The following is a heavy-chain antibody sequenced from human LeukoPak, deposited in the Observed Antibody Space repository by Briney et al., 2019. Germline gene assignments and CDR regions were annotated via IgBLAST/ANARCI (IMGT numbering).Heavy chain of an antibody. CDR3: AKDEGVFVGYSYAGYFDY. CDR1: GFTFSSYG. Sequence: GRSLRLSCAASGFTFSSYGMHWVRQAPGKGLEWVAVISYDGSNKYYADSVKGRFTISRDNSKNTLYLQMNSLRAEDTAVYYCAKDEGVFVGYSYAGYFDYWGQGTLVTVSS. D-gene: IGHD5-18*01. V-gene: IGHV3-30*18. CDR2: ISYDGSNK. J-gene: IGHJ4*02.